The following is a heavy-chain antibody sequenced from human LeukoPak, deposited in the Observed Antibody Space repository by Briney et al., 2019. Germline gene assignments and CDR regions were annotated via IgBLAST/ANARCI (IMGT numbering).Heavy chain of an antibody. Sequence: GGSLRLSCAASGFTFSDYYMGWIRQAPGKGLEWLSYIGSSNTIYSADSVKSRFTISRDNAKNSLYLQMNSLRAEDTAVYYCARGSFLITFGGLIVWGQGTLVTVSS. D-gene: IGHD3-16*02. CDR2: IGSSNTI. CDR3: ARGSFLITFGGLIV. V-gene: IGHV3-11*04. CDR1: GFTFSDYY. J-gene: IGHJ4*02.